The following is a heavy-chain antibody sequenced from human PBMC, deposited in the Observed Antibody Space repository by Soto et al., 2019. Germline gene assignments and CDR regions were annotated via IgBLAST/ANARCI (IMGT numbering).Heavy chain of an antibody. V-gene: IGHV4-34*01. D-gene: IGHD6-19*01. CDR3: ARPFVPYSSGLYYFDS. Sequence: PSETLSLTCAVYGGSFSGYYWSWIRQPPGKGLEWIGEINHSGSTNYNPSLKSRVTISVDTSKNQISLNLTSVTAADTSVYYCARPFVPYSSGLYYFDSWGHGTLVTVSS. CDR2: INHSGST. CDR1: GGSFSGYY. J-gene: IGHJ4*01.